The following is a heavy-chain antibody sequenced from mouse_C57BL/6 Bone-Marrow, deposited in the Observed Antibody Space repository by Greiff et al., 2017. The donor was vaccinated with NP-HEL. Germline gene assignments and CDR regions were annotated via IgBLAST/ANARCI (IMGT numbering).Heavy chain of an antibody. Sequence: QVQLKQPGAELVKPGASVKMSCKASGYTFTSYWITWVKQRPGQGLEWIGDIYPGSGSTNYNEKFKSKTTLTVDTSSSTAYMQLSSLTSEDSAVYYCASHYSNPWFAYWGQGTLVTVSA. CDR2: IYPGSGST. V-gene: IGHV1-55*01. CDR1: GYTFTSYW. J-gene: IGHJ3*01. CDR3: ASHYSNPWFAY. D-gene: IGHD2-5*01.